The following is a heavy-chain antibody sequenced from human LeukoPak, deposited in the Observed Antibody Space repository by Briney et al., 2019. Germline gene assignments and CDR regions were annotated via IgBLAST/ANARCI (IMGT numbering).Heavy chain of an antibody. J-gene: IGHJ4*02. D-gene: IGHD2-2*02. CDR1: GFPFSTYT. V-gene: IGHV3-64*01. Sequence: QPGGSLRLSCAASGFPFSTYTMRWVRQAPGKGLEYVSGIASNGGSKHYANSVKGRFTISRDNSKNTVYLQMGSLRAEDMAVYYCAREYCTTNNCYNWGLGYWGQGTLVTVSS. CDR3: AREYCTTNNCYNWGLGY. CDR2: IASNGGSK.